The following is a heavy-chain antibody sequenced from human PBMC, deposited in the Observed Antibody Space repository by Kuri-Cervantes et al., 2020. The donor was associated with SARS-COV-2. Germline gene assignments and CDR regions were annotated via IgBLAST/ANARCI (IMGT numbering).Heavy chain of an antibody. D-gene: IGHD3-22*01. CDR3: VRFRYYDSSRNASDI. CDR2: INPKTGGA. Sequence: ASVKVSCKTSGYIFISYGIRWVRQAPGQGLEWMGWINPKTGGAKYAQKFQGRVTMTRDTSISTAYMELSRLRSDDTAVYYCVRFRYYDSSRNASDIWGQGTLVTVSS. CDR1: GYIFISYG. V-gene: IGHV1-2*02. J-gene: IGHJ3*02.